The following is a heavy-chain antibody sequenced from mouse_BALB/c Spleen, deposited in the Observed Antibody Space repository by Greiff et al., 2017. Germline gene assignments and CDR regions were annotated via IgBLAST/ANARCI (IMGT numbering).Heavy chain of an antibody. CDR1: GFTFSSYT. J-gene: IGHJ3*01. CDR2: ISNGGGST. Sequence: EVKLMESGGGLVQSGGSLKLSCAASGFTFSSYTMSWVRQTPEKRLEWVAYISNGGGSTYYPDTVKGRFTISRDNAKNTLYLQMSSLKSEDTAMYYCARELGRFAYWGQGTLVTVSA. CDR3: ARELGRFAY. V-gene: IGHV5-12-2*01. D-gene: IGHD4-1*01.